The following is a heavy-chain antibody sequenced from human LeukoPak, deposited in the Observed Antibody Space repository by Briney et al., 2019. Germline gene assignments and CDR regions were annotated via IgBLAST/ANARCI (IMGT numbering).Heavy chain of an antibody. J-gene: IGHJ4*02. V-gene: IGHV1-18*01. CDR2: ISAYNGNT. CDR3: ARDKTYYYDSSGYNLGY. CDR1: GYTFTSYG. Sequence: GASVKVSCKASGYTFTSYGISWVRQAPGQGLAWMGWISAYNGNTNYAQKLQGRVTMTTDTSTSTAYMELRSLRSDDTAVYYCARDKTYYYDSSGYNLGYWGQGTLVTVSS. D-gene: IGHD3-22*01.